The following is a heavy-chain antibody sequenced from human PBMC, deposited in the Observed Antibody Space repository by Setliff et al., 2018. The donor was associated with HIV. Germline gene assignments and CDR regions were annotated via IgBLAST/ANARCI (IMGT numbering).Heavy chain of an antibody. D-gene: IGHD3-3*01. CDR3: ARDRVRITIFGANDASDI. J-gene: IGHJ3*02. Sequence: GASVKVSCKASGYTFTSYYMNWVRQAPGQGLEWMGIINPSGGSSTYAQKFQGRVAMTRDTSTSTVYMELSSLRSEDTAVYHCARDRVRITIFGANDASDIWGQGTMVTVSS. CDR1: GYTFTSYY. CDR2: INPSGGSS. V-gene: IGHV1-46*01.